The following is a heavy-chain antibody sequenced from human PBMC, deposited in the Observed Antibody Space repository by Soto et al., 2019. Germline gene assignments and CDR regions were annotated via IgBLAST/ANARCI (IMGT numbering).Heavy chain of an antibody. CDR3: ARGRYCLTGRCFPNWFDS. J-gene: IGHJ5*01. D-gene: IGHD7-27*01. Sequence: SDTLSLTCSVSGDSISNLDYFWAWIRQPPGQALEYIGYIYKSATTYYNPSFESRVAISVDTSKSQFSLNVTSVTAADTAVYFCARGRYCLTGRCFPNWFDSWGQGALVTVSS. CDR1: GDSISNLDYF. CDR2: IYKSATT. V-gene: IGHV4-30-4*02.